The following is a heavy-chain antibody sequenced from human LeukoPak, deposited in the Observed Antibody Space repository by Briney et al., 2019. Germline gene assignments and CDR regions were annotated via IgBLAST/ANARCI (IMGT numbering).Heavy chain of an antibody. D-gene: IGHD5-12*01. CDR3: ASGYSGYEGVGYYYGMDV. V-gene: IGHV1-69*05. J-gene: IGHJ6*02. CDR1: GGTFSRYA. CDR2: IIPIFGTA. Sequence: GASVKVSCKASGGTFSRYAISWVRQAPGQGLEWMGGIIPIFGTANYAQKVQGRVTITTDESTSTVYMELSSLRSEDTAVYYCASGYSGYEGVGYYYGMDVWGQGTTVTVSS.